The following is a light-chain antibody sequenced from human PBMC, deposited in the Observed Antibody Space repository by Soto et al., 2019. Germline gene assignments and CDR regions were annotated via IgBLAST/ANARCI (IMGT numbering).Light chain of an antibody. Sequence: ETVMTQSPATLSVSPGERATLSCRASQTIANNLAWYQQRPGQPPRLLIYGASTSDTDIPARFSGSGSGTEFTITISSLKAEDFAIYYSQKYNNWPPYTFGRGTKLEIK. CDR1: QTIANN. CDR2: GAS. J-gene: IGKJ2*01. CDR3: QKYNNWPPYT. V-gene: IGKV3-15*01.